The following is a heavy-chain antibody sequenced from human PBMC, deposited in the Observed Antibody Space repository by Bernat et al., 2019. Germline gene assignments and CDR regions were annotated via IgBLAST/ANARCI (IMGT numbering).Heavy chain of an antibody. D-gene: IGHD2-15*01. J-gene: IGHJ6*02. V-gene: IGHV3-21*01. Sequence: EVQLVESGGGLVKPGGSLRLSCAASGFTFSSYSMNWVRQAPGKGLEWVSSISSSSSYIYYADSVKGRFTISRDNAKNSLYLQMNSLRAEDTAVYYCARDRESNIVVVVAAPHYGMDVWGQGTTVTVSS. CDR2: ISSSSSYI. CDR3: ARDRESNIVVVVAAPHYGMDV. CDR1: GFTFSSYS.